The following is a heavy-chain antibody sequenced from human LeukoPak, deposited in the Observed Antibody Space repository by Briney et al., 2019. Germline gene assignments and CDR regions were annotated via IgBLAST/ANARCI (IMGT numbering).Heavy chain of an antibody. Sequence: ASVKVSCKASGYIFTSYGISWVRQAPGQGLEWMGWISAYNGNTNYAQKLQGRVTMTTDTSTSTAYMELRSLRSDDTAVYYCARYKGRITMIVDMQMSLEDYWGQGTLVTVSS. CDR2: ISAYNGNT. J-gene: IGHJ4*02. CDR1: GYIFTSYG. V-gene: IGHV1-18*01. CDR3: ARYKGRITMIVDMQMSLEDY. D-gene: IGHD3-22*01.